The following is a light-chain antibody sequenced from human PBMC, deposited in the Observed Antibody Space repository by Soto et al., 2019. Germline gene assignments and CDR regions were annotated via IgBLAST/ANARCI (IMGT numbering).Light chain of an antibody. Sequence: SALTQPASVSGSPGQSITISCTGTSSDVGAYNYVSWYQQEPGKAPKLMIHDVSNRPSGVSNRFSCSKSGNTASLTISGLQAEDEADYYCRAYTSSATKVFGTWTKLTVL. J-gene: IGLJ1*01. CDR3: RAYTSSATKV. CDR1: SSDVGAYNY. V-gene: IGLV2-14*03. CDR2: DVS.